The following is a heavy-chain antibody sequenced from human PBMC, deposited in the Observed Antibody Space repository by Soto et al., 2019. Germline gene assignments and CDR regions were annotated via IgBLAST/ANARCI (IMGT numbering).Heavy chain of an antibody. V-gene: IGHV1-18*01. Sequence: QVQLVQSGGEVRKPGASVTVSCKASGYTFTSYGISWVRQAPGQGLEWMGWISGYNGKTNYAQKGQDRVTMTTDTSTITGDLELRSLRFYDTAVYYCAREGDVPYYYYGMDVWGQGTTVTVSS. CDR2: ISGYNGKT. D-gene: IGHD2-21*02. CDR1: GYTFTSYG. CDR3: AREGDVPYYYYGMDV. J-gene: IGHJ6*02.